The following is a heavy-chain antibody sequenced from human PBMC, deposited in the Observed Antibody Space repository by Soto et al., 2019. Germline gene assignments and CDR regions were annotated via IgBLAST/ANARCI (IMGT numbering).Heavy chain of an antibody. J-gene: IGHJ4*02. CDR1: GLTFSDHY. V-gene: IGHV3-72*01. Sequence: EVQLVESGGGFVQPGGSLKLSCAASGLTFSDHYMDWVRQAPGKGLEWVGRTRNKANSYTTEYAASAKGRFIISRDDSKNSLYLQMNGLKTEDTAVYYCTRTPRDAYNYDYWGQGTLVTVSS. D-gene: IGHD5-12*01. CDR2: TRNKANSYTT. CDR3: TRTPRDAYNYDY.